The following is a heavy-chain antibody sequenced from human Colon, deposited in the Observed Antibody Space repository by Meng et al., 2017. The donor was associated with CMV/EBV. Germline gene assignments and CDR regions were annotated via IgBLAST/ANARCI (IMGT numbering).Heavy chain of an antibody. Sequence: ASGFTVTDHYLDWFRLAAGKGLEWVGRIRNRANSYTTEYAASVKGRFTISRDDSKNSVYLQMTSLKTEDTAVYYCARVWRGRWFAPWGQGTPVTVSS. CDR3: ARVWRGRWFAP. D-gene: IGHD2-21*01. J-gene: IGHJ5*02. CDR1: GFTVTDHY. CDR2: IRNRANSYTT. V-gene: IGHV3-72*01.